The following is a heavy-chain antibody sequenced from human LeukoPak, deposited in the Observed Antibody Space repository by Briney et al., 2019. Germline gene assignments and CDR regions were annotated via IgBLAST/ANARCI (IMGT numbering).Heavy chain of an antibody. CDR1: GYTFTSYG. CDR2: ISAYNGNT. Sequence: ASVKVSCKASGYTFTSYGISWVRQAPGQGLEWMGWISAYNGNTNYAQKLQGRVTMTTDTSTSTAYMELRSLRSDDTAVYYCARRYCSSTSCLNDAFDIWGQGTMVTVSS. CDR3: ARRYCSSTSCLNDAFDI. J-gene: IGHJ3*02. D-gene: IGHD2-2*01. V-gene: IGHV1-18*01.